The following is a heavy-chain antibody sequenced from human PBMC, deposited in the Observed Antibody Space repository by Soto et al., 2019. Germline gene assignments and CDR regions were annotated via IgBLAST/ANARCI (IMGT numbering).Heavy chain of an antibody. CDR2: INPSGGST. D-gene: IGHD3-3*01. Sequence: GASVKVSCKASGYTFTSYYMHWVRQAPGQGLEWMGIINPSGGSTSYAQKFQGRVTMTRDTSTSTVYMELSSLRSEDTAVYYCAREGEGILRFLEWSRPAHGMDVGGQGTTVTGSS. CDR3: AREGEGILRFLEWSRPAHGMDV. V-gene: IGHV1-46*01. CDR1: GYTFTSYY. J-gene: IGHJ6*02.